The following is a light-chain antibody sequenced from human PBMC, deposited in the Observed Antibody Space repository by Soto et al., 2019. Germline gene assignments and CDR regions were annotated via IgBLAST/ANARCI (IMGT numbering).Light chain of an antibody. Sequence: QSALTQPASVSGSPGQSITISCTGTSSDVGGFNYVSWFQHHPGKAPKLIIYEVSNRPSGVSNRFSGSKSSNTASLTISGLQAEDEADYYCSSYVSPSTFYVFGAGTKVTVL. V-gene: IGLV2-14*01. CDR1: SSDVGGFNY. J-gene: IGLJ1*01. CDR2: EVS. CDR3: SSYVSPSTFYV.